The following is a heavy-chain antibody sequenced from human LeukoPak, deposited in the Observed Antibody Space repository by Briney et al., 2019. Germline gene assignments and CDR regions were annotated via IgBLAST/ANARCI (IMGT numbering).Heavy chain of an antibody. J-gene: IGHJ4*02. CDR1: GYTFTSYY. CDR2: INPSGGST. V-gene: IGHV1-46*01. Sequence: ASVKVSCKASGYTFTSYYMHWVRQAPGQGLEWMGIINPSGGSTSYAQKFQGRVTMTRDTSTSTVYMELSSLRSEDTAVYYCARDPRIGCDSPRAPATNDYRGQGTLVTVSS. D-gene: IGHD2-15*01. CDR3: ARDPRIGCDSPRAPATNDY.